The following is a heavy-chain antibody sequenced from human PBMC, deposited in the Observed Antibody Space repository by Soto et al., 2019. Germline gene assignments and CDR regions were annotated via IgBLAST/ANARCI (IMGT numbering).Heavy chain of an antibody. CDR2: VSIGGST. J-gene: IGHJ4*02. V-gene: IGHV3-21*06. CDR1: GFTFSSYA. Sequence: GSLRLSCAASGFTFSSYAMGWVRQGPGKGLEWVAVVSIGGSTHYGDSMKGRFTISRDNAKNSLYLEMNSLRAEDTAVYYCARESEDLTSNFDYWGQGTLVTVSS. CDR3: ARESEDLTSNFDY.